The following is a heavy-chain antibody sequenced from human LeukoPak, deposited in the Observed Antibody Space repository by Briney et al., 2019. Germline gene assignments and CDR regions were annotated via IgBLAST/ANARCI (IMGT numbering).Heavy chain of an antibody. CDR3: ATLGYSYGTDY. CDR1: GGSFSDYY. D-gene: IGHD5-18*01. CDR2: INHSGST. J-gene: IGHJ4*02. V-gene: IGHV4-34*01. Sequence: SETLSLTCAVYGGSFSDYYWSWIRQPPGKGLEWIGEINHSGSTNYNPSLKSRVTISVDTSKNQFSLKLSSVTAADTAVYYCATLGYSYGTDYWGQGTLVTVSS.